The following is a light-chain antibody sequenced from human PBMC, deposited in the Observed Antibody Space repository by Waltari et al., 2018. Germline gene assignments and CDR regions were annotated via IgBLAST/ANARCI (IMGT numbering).Light chain of an antibody. CDR3: QSYDPSLSVV. V-gene: IGLV1-40*01. Sequence: QSVLTQPPSVSGAPGQRVSISCTGSGSHLGAGYDVHWYQQLPGKAPKLLIYGVNTRPLGVPDRFSGSLSGTSAYLAIAGLQADDEADYYCQSYDPSLSVVFGGGTRLTVL. CDR2: GVN. CDR1: GSHLGAGYD. J-gene: IGLJ2*01.